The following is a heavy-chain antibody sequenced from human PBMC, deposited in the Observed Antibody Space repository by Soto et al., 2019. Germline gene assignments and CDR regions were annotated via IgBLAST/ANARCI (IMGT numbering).Heavy chain of an antibody. J-gene: IGHJ5*02. CDR2: INPNSGGT. Sequence: EASVQVSCKASGYTFTGYYMHWVRQAPGQGLEWMGWINPNSGGTNYAQKFQGWVTMTRDTSISTAYMELSRLRSDDTAVYYCARDRWYNWNDVSLDPWGQGTLVTVSS. V-gene: IGHV1-2*04. CDR1: GYTFTGYY. CDR3: ARDRWYNWNDVSLDP. D-gene: IGHD1-1*01.